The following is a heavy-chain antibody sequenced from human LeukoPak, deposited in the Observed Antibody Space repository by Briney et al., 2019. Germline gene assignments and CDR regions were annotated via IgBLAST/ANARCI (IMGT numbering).Heavy chain of an antibody. CDR3: ARFLGSRGSGWASYWYFDL. J-gene: IGHJ2*01. V-gene: IGHV4-34*01. D-gene: IGHD6-19*01. CDR2: INHSGST. CDR1: GGSFSGYY. Sequence: SETLSLTCAVYGGSFSGYYWSWIRQPPGKGLEWIGEINHSGSTNYNPSLKSRVTISVDTSKNQFSLKLSSVTAADTAVYYCARFLGSRGSGWASYWYFDLWGRGTLVTVSS.